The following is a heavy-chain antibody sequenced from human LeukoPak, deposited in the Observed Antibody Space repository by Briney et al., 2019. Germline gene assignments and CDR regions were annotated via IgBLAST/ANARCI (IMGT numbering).Heavy chain of an antibody. Sequence: PSETLSLTCTVSGGSISNYYWSWIRQPPGKGLEWIGYIYYSGSTNYNPSLKSRVTISVDTSKNQFSLNLSSVTAADTAIYYCARGSNYFDYWGQGILVTVSS. CDR2: IYYSGST. D-gene: IGHD6-6*01. CDR1: GGSISNYY. CDR3: ARGSNYFDY. V-gene: IGHV4-59*01. J-gene: IGHJ4*02.